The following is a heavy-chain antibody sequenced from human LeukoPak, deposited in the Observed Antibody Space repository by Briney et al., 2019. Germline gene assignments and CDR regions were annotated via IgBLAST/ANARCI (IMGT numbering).Heavy chain of an antibody. CDR1: GGSISSYY. J-gene: IGHJ4*02. CDR3: ARAYYYGSGSYGLDY. V-gene: IGHV4-59*01. CDR2: IYSSGST. D-gene: IGHD3-10*01. Sequence: SETLSLTCTVSGGSISSYYWSWIRQPPGKGLEWIGYIYSSGSTNYNPSLKSRLTISVDASKNQFSLKLTSVTAADTAVYYCARAYYYGSGSYGLDYWGQETLVTVSS.